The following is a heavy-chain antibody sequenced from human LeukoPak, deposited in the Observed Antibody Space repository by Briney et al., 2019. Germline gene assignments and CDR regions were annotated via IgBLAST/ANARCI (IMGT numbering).Heavy chain of an antibody. V-gene: IGHV4-31*03. CDR1: GGSISSGDYY. CDR3: ASVREASISPYFDY. D-gene: IGHD2/OR15-2a*01. J-gene: IGHJ4*02. Sequence: NPSETLSLTCTVSGGSISSGDYYWSWIRQHPEKGLEWIGYIYYSGTTYYHPSLKSRVSISVDTSKNQFSLKLSSVTAADTAVYYCASVREASISPYFDYWGQGTLVTVSS. CDR2: IYYSGTT.